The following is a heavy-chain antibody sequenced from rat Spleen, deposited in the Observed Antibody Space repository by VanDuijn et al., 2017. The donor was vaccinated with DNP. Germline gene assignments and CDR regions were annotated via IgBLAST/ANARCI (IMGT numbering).Heavy chain of an antibody. V-gene: IGHV5-27*01. D-gene: IGHD4-3*01. J-gene: IGHJ2*01. CDR3: TTVANSGPHY. CDR2: ISTSGGST. Sequence: EVQLVESGGGLVQPGRSLKLSCAASGFTFSNYGMAWVRQAPKKGLEWVATISTSGGSTYYRDSVKGRFTISRDNAKSTLYLQMDSLRSEDTATYYCTTVANSGPHYWGQGVMVTVSS. CDR1: GFTFSNYG.